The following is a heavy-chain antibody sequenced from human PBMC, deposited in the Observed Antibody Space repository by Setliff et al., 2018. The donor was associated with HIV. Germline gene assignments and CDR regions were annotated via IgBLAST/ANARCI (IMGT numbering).Heavy chain of an antibody. D-gene: IGHD2-2*01. CDR1: GGSLSGYY. J-gene: IGHJ3*02. Sequence: PSETLSLTCAVYGGSLSGYYWSWIRQPPGKGLEWIGEINHSGSTNYNPSLKSRVTISVDTSKNQFSLKLSSVTAADTAVYYCARLKDIVVVPAVTDDAFDIWGQGTMVTVSS. V-gene: IGHV4-34*01. CDR3: ARLKDIVVVPAVTDDAFDI. CDR2: INHSGST.